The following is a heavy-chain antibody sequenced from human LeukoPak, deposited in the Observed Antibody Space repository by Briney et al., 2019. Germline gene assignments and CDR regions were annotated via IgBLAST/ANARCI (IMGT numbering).Heavy chain of an antibody. J-gene: IGHJ4*02. CDR3: ARRESHYDFWSAYDH. CDR2: FYYSGST. V-gene: IGHV4-39*01. Sequence: SETLSLTCTVSGGSIYGSSYYWGWIRQPPGRGLEWIGSFYYSGSTYYNPSLKSRVTIFVDTSKNQFSLKVSSVTAADTAVYYCARRESHYDFWSAYDHWGQGTLVTVSS. D-gene: IGHD3-3*01. CDR1: GGSIYGSSYY.